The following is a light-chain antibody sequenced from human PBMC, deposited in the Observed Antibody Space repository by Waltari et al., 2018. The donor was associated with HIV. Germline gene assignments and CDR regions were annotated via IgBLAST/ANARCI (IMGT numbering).Light chain of an antibody. CDR2: RDS. J-gene: IGLJ1*01. CDR3: VAWDDSLSGYV. V-gene: IGLV1-47*01. Sequence: GTLGQRVTISCPGSSSNVGSKPVYWFQQVPGTTPKLLIYRDSQRRSGIPDRVSGSKSGASASLTISGLRSEDEADYYCVAWDDSLSGYVFGTGTRVSVL. CDR1: SSNVGSKP.